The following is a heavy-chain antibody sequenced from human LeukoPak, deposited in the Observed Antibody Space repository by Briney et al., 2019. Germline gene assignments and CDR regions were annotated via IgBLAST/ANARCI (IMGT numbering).Heavy chain of an antibody. D-gene: IGHD5-12*01. Sequence: GGSLRLSCAASGSTFSSYSMNWVRQAPGKGLEWVSSISSSSSYIYYADSVKGRFTISRDNAKNSLYLQMNSLRAEDTAVYYCARQAQGVATAFDIWGQGTMVTVSS. J-gene: IGHJ3*02. CDR3: ARQAQGVATAFDI. V-gene: IGHV3-21*01. CDR2: ISSSSSYI. CDR1: GSTFSSYS.